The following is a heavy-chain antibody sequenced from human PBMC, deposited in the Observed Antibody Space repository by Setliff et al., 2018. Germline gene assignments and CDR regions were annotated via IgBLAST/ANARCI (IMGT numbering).Heavy chain of an antibody. V-gene: IGHV3-48*01. D-gene: IGHD6-19*01. CDR2: ISSSSGLI. CDR3: ARSAVAVPGQFYFDN. J-gene: IGHJ4*02. Sequence: LRLSCAASGFTFSTYAMNWLRQAPGKGLEWVSYISSSSGLIYYADSVKGRFTISRDEAKNSLYLQMNSLRIEDTAVYYCARSAVAVPGQFYFDNWGQGTQVTVSS. CDR1: GFTFSTYA.